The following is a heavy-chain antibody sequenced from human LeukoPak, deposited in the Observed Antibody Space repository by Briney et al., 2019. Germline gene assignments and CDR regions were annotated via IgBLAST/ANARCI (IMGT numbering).Heavy chain of an antibody. J-gene: IGHJ6*02. CDR2: IYYSGST. CDR1: GGSVSSGSYY. D-gene: IGHD6-13*01. V-gene: IGHV4-61*01. CDR3: AVIAAHYYYGMDV. Sequence: SETLSLTCTVSGGSVSSGSYYWSWIRQPPGKGLEWIGYIYYSGSTNYNPSLKSRVTISVDTSKNQFSLKLSSVTAADTAVYYCAVIAAHYYYGMDVWGQGTTVTVSS.